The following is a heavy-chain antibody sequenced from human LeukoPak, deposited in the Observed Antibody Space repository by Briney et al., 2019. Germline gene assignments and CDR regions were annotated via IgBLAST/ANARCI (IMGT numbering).Heavy chain of an antibody. V-gene: IGHV3-23*01. CDR2: ISTSGDRT. CDR3: ARSAVGTSCCTAVDY. J-gene: IGHJ4*02. CDR1: GFTFSTYA. Sequence: GGSLRLSCAASGFTFSTYAMTWVRQAPGKGLEWVSGISTSGDRTYYADSVRGRFTISRDNSKNTLYLQMNSLRAEDTAEYYCARSAVGTSCCTAVDYWGQGTLVTVSS. D-gene: IGHD1-26*01.